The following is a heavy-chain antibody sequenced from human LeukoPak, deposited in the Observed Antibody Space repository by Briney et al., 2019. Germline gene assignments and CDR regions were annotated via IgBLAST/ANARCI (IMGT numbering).Heavy chain of an antibody. CDR1: GFTFSSYG. D-gene: IGHD2-2*01. CDR3: ARDAATSVGMPHY. CDR2: IWSDGSTK. J-gene: IGHJ4*02. Sequence: GGSLRLSCVASGFTFSSYGMHWVRQAPGKGLEWVAIIWSDGSTKCYVGSVKGRFTISRDSSKSTLYLQMNSLRAEDTAVYYCARDAATSVGMPHYWGQGTVVTVSS. V-gene: IGHV3-33*01.